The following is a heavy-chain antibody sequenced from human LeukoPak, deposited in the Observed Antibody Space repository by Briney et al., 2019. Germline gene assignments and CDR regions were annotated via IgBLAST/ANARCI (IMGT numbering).Heavy chain of an antibody. D-gene: IGHD5-18*01. CDR2: ISGSGGST. V-gene: IGHV3-23*01. J-gene: IGHJ5*02. CDR3: AKAYSYGPGNWFDP. CDR1: GFTFSSYA. Sequence: PGGSLRLSCAASGFTFSSYAMSWVRQDPGKGLEWVSAISGSGGSTYYADSVKGRFTISRDNSKNTLYLQMNSLRAEDTAVYYCAKAYSYGPGNWFDPWGQGTLVTVSS.